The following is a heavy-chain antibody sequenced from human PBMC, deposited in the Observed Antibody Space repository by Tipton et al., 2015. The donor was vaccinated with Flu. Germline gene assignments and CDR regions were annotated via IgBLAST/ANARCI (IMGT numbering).Heavy chain of an antibody. CDR2: ISYDGSNK. J-gene: IGHJ3*02. CDR3: ARAGVSSPAFDI. Sequence: SLRLSCAASGFTFSSYAMHWVRQAPGKGLEWVAVISYDGSNKYYADSVKGRFTISRDNSKNTLYLQMNSLRAEDTAVYYCARAGVSSPAFDIWGQGTMVTVSS. D-gene: IGHD2-15*01. CDR1: GFTFSSYA. V-gene: IGHV3-30*04.